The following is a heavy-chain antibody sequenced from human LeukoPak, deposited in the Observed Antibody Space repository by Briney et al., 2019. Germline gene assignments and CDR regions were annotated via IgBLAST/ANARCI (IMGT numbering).Heavy chain of an antibody. CDR1: GGSISGYY. CDR3: ARGGGSLDWLDP. D-gene: IGHD1-26*01. CDR2: IYYSGST. Sequence: SETLSLTCTVSGGSISGYYWNWIRQPPGKGLEWIGDIYYSGSTNYNPSLKSRATISVDTSKNKFSLKLNSVTAADTAVYYCARGGGSLDWLDPWGQGTLVTASS. J-gene: IGHJ5*02. V-gene: IGHV4-59*01.